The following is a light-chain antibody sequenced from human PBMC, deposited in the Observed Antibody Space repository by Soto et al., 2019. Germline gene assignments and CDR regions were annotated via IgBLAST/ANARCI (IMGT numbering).Light chain of an antibody. V-gene: IGKV3-20*01. CDR1: QSVSSSY. Sequence: EIVKTQSPATLSESPGERATLSCRASQSVSSSYLAWYQQKPGQAPRLLIYGAFSRATGIPDRFSGSGSGTDFTLTISRLEPEDFAVYYCQQYGNSIPITFGQGTRLEIK. CDR2: GAF. CDR3: QQYGNSIPIT. J-gene: IGKJ5*01.